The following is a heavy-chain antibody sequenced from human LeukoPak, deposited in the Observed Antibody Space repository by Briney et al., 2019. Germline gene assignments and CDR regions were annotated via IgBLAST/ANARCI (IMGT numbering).Heavy chain of an antibody. CDR1: GGTFSSYA. J-gene: IGHJ4*02. Sequence: GASVKVSCKASGGTFSSYAISWVRQAPGQGLEWMGRIIPILGIANYAQKFQGRVTITADKSTSTAYMELSSLRSEDTAVYYCAREPTYYYDSSGYYYNVPFDYWGQGTLVTVSS. CDR3: AREPTYYYDSSGYYYNVPFDY. CDR2: IIPILGIA. V-gene: IGHV1-69*04. D-gene: IGHD3-22*01.